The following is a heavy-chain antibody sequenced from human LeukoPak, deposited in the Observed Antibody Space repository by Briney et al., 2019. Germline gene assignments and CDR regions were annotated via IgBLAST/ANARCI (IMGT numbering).Heavy chain of an antibody. CDR3: AIRFEDHDAFDI. V-gene: IGHV4-38-2*01. Sequence: SETLSLTCAVSGYSISSGYYWGWIRQPPGKGLEWIGSIYHSGSTYYNPSLKSRVTISVDTSKNQFSLKLSSVTAADTAVYYCAIRFEDHDAFDIWGQGTMVTVSS. J-gene: IGHJ3*02. D-gene: IGHD3-9*01. CDR2: IYHSGST. CDR1: GYSISSGYY.